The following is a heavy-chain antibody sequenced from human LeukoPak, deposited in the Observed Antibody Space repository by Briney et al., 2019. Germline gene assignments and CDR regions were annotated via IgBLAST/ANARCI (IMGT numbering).Heavy chain of an antibody. D-gene: IGHD6-13*01. CDR3: ASERPSSGWYDY. V-gene: IGHV3-7*01. CDR1: GFIFGSHL. J-gene: IGHJ4*02. Sequence: GGSLRLSCVASGFIFGSHLMTWVRQAPGKGLEWVANIYQDGTEKYYMDSVRGRFTISRDNAKNLLYLQMNSLRDEDTAVYYCASERPSSGWYDYWGQGTLVTVSS. CDR2: IYQDGTEK.